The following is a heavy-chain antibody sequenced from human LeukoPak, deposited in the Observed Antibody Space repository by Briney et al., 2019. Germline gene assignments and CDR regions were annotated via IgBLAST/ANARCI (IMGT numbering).Heavy chain of an antibody. Sequence: SETLSLTCAVYGGSFSGYYWSWIRQPPGKGLEWIGEINHSGSTNYNPSLKSRVTMSVDTSKNQFSLKLSSVTAADTAVYYCARDRPLAAAGIWFDPWGXXTLVTVSS. CDR1: GGSFSGYY. D-gene: IGHD6-13*01. CDR2: INHSGST. J-gene: IGHJ5*02. V-gene: IGHV4-34*01. CDR3: ARDRPLAAAGIWFDP.